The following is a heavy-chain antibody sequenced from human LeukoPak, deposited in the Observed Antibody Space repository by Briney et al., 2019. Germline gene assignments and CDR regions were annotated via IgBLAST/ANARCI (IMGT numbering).Heavy chain of an antibody. CDR3: ARDPQKYSSSWFNWFDP. D-gene: IGHD6-13*01. Sequence: SETLSLTCTVSGYSISSGYYWGWIRQPPGKGLEWIGSIYHSGSTYYNPSLKSRVTISVDTSKNQFSLKLSSVTAADTAVYYCARDPQKYSSSWFNWFDPWGQGTLVTVSS. CDR2: IYHSGST. J-gene: IGHJ5*02. CDR1: GYSISSGYY. V-gene: IGHV4-38-2*02.